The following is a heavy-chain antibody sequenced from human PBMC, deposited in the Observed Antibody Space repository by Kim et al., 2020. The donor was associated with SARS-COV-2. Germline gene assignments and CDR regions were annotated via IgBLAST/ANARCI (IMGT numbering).Heavy chain of an antibody. CDR3: AKDTDSYGSDRPYYFDY. CDR1: GFTFSSYA. CDR2: ISGSGGST. D-gene: IGHD3-10*01. Sequence: GGSLRLSCAASGFTFSSYAMSWVRQAPGKGLEWVSAISGSGGSTYYADSVKGRFTISRDNSKNTLYLQMNSLRAEDTAVYYCAKDTDSYGSDRPYYFDYWGQGTLVTVPS. J-gene: IGHJ4*02. V-gene: IGHV3-23*01.